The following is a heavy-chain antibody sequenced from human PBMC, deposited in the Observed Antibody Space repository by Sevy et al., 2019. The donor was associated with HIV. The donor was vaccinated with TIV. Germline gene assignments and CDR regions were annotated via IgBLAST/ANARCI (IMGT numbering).Heavy chain of an antibody. V-gene: IGHV1-24*01. J-gene: IGHJ4*02. CDR2: FDPEDGDPEDGET. Sequence: ASVKVSCTVSGYTLTKLSMHWVRQALGKGPEWLGTFDPEDGDPEDGETVYAQKFQDRVIMTDDISTDTAYMELSSLTSEDTAVYYCATTKDYYDSSGYPFDDWGQGTLVTVSS. D-gene: IGHD3-22*01. CDR1: GYTLTKLS. CDR3: ATTKDYYDSSGYPFDD.